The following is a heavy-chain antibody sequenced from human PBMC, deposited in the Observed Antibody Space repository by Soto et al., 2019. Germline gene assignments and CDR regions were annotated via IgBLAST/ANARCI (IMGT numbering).Heavy chain of an antibody. CDR2: IYHSGST. Sequence: SETLSLTCAVSGYSISSGYYWGWIRQPPGKGLEWIGSIYHSGSTYYNPSLKSRVTISVDTSRNQFSLKLSSVTAADTAVYYCAASSSWYDWFDPWGQGTLVTVSS. CDR3: AASSSWYDWFDP. V-gene: IGHV4-38-2*01. D-gene: IGHD6-13*01. CDR1: GYSISSGYY. J-gene: IGHJ5*02.